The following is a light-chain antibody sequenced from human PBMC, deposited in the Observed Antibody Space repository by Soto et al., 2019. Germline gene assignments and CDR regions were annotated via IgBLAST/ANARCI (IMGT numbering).Light chain of an antibody. Sequence: IFLTQSPCTLSLSPWERATLSCRASHSVSRNYLAWFQQKPGQAPRLLIYGASSRATGIPDRFSGSGSGTDFSLIISRLEPEDFALYYCQQYASSITFGQGTRLAIK. CDR3: QQYASSIT. CDR2: GAS. J-gene: IGKJ5*01. V-gene: IGKV3-20*01. CDR1: HSVSRNY.